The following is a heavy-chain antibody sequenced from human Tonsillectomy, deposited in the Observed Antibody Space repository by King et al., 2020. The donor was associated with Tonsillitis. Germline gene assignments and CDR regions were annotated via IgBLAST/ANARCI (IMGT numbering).Heavy chain of an antibody. J-gene: IGHJ6*02. CDR1: GFTFSNYD. CDR2: ISYDGSNK. D-gene: IGHD2-15*01. Sequence: VQLVESGGGVVQPGRSLRLSCAASGFTFSNYDMHWVRQAPGKGLEWVAVISYDGSNKNYAEPVKGRFTISRANSKNTLFLQMNSLRVEDPAVYYWKRGNECSGGRCHYYGIDVWGQGTTVTVSS. V-gene: IGHV3-33*05. CDR3: KRGNECSGGRCHYYGIDV.